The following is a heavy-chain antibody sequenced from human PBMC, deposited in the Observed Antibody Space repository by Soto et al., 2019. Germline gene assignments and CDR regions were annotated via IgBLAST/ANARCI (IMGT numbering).Heavy chain of an antibody. CDR2: MNPNSGNT. D-gene: IGHD6-19*01. CDR3: ARDASGWYELDY. Sequence: QVQLVQSGAEVEKPGASVKVSCKASGYTFTTYDINWVRQATGQGLEWMGWMNPNSGNTGYAQKFQGRVTMTRNTSISTAYMELSSLRSEDTAVYYCARDASGWYELDYWGQGILVTVSS. CDR1: GYTFTTYD. J-gene: IGHJ4*02. V-gene: IGHV1-8*01.